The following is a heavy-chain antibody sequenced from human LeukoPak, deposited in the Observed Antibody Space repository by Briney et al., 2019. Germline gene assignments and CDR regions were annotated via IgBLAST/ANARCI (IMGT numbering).Heavy chain of an antibody. Sequence: PGGSLRLSCAASGFTVSSNYMSWVRQAPGKGLEWVSVIYSGGSTYYADSVKGRFTISRDNSKNTLYLQMNSLRAEDTAVYYCARAGKYSGSYPFDYWGQGTLVTVSS. CDR1: GFTVSSNY. CDR3: ARAGKYSGSYPFDY. J-gene: IGHJ4*02. CDR2: IYSGGST. V-gene: IGHV3-66*01. D-gene: IGHD1-26*01.